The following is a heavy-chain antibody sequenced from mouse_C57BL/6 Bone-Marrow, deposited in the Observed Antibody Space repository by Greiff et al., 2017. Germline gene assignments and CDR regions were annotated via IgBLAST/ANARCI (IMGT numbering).Heavy chain of an antibody. D-gene: IGHD1-1*01. CDR2: ISDGGSYN. Sequence: EVQGVESGGGLVKPGGSLKLSCAASGFTFSSYAMSWVRQTPEKRLEWVATISDGGSYNYDPGNVKGRFTISRDNAKNNLYLQMSHLKSEDTAMYYCARDRVGYFDVWGTGTTVTVSS. J-gene: IGHJ1*03. V-gene: IGHV5-4*01. CDR1: GFTFSSYA. CDR3: ARDRVGYFDV.